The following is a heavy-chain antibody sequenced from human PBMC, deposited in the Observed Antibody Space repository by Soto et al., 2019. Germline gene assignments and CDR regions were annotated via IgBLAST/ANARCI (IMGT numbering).Heavy chain of an antibody. CDR3: AKAPMVRGVTSLYYFDY. CDR1: GFTFSSYA. J-gene: IGHJ4*02. CDR2: ISGSGGST. D-gene: IGHD3-10*01. Sequence: GGSLRLSCAASGFTFSSYAMGWVRQAPGKGLEWVSAISGSGGSTYYADSVKGRFTISRDNSKNTLYLQMNSLRAEDTAVYYCAKAPMVRGVTSLYYFDYWGQGTLVTVSS. V-gene: IGHV3-23*01.